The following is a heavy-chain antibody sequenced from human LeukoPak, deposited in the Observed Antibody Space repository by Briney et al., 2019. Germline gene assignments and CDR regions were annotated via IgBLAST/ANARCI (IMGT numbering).Heavy chain of an antibody. CDR1: GGSISSYY. J-gene: IGHJ4*02. CDR3: ARSSGGAMSY. D-gene: IGHD3-16*01. V-gene: IGHV4-59*01. Sequence: SETLSLTCTVSGGSISSYYWSWIRQPPGKGLEWIGYIYYSGSTNYNPSLKSRVTISVDTSKNQFSLKLSSVTAADTAVYYCARSSGGAMSYWGQGTLVTVSS. CDR2: IYYSGST.